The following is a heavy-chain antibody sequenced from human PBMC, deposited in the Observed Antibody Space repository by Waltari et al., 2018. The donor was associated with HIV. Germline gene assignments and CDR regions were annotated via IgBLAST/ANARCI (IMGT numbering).Heavy chain of an antibody. Sequence: QLQLQESGPGLVKPSETLSLTCTVSGGSISSSAYYWGWVRQPPGKGLEWLGNLFYSGGSDYTPSLKSRGTISVDTSKNQFSRKLSSVTAADTAVYYCTRLSIVVVTAIDFWGQGTLVTVSS. CDR2: LFYSGGS. CDR1: GGSISSSAYY. D-gene: IGHD2-21*02. V-gene: IGHV4-39*01. J-gene: IGHJ4*02. CDR3: TRLSIVVVTAIDF.